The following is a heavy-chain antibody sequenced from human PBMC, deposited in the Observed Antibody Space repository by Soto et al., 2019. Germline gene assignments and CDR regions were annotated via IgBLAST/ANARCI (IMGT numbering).Heavy chain of an antibody. CDR1: GVTFSDYY. J-gene: IGHJ6*02. CDR3: AREQRTMIVVVTYYYYYGMDV. D-gene: IGHD3-22*01. Sequence: GGSLRLSCSASGVTFSDYYMSWIRQAPGKGLEWVSYISSSGSTIYYADSVKGRFTISRDNAKNSLYLQMNSLRAEDTAVYYCAREQRTMIVVVTYYYYYGMDVWGQGTTVTVSS. V-gene: IGHV3-11*01. CDR2: ISSSGSTI.